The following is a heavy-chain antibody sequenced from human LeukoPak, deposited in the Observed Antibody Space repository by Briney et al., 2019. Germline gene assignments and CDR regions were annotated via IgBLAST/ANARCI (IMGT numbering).Heavy chain of an antibody. Sequence: PGRSLRLSCAASGFTFSNYAIHWVRQAPGKGLEWVALISYDGSYKYYADSVKGRFTISRDNSKNTLYLQMNSLRAEDTAVYYCARDQELLPTVTTYYYGMDVWGQGTTVTVSS. CDR3: ARDQELLPTVTTYYYGMDV. V-gene: IGHV3-30*04. D-gene: IGHD4-17*01. CDR2: ISYDGSYK. CDR1: GFTFSNYA. J-gene: IGHJ6*02.